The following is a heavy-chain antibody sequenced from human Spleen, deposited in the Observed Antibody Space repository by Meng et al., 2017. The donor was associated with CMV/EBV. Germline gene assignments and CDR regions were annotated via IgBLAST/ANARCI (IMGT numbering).Heavy chain of an antibody. CDR1: GFTFSSYS. D-gene: IGHD6-6*01. J-gene: IGHJ4*02. CDR2: ISSSSSYI. Sequence: GESLKISCAASGFTFSSYSMNWVRQAPGKGLEWVSSISSSSSYIYYADSVKGRFTISRDNAKNSLYLQMNSLRAEDTAVYYCARASGIAARLVDYWGQGTLVTVSS. V-gene: IGHV3-21*01. CDR3: ARASGIAARLVDY.